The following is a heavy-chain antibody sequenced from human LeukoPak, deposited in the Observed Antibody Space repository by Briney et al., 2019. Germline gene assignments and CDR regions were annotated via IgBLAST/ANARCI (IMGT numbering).Heavy chain of an antibody. D-gene: IGHD2-21*02. CDR3: AKDSGDYTFDY. V-gene: IGHV3-23*01. CDR1: GLTFSSYA. J-gene: IGHJ4*02. Sequence: GGSLRLSCAASGLTFSSYAMSWVRQAPRKGLEWVSAISGSGGSTYYADSVKGRFTISRDNSKNTLYLQMNSLRAEDTAVYYCAKDSGDYTFDYWGQGTLVTVSS. CDR2: ISGSGGST.